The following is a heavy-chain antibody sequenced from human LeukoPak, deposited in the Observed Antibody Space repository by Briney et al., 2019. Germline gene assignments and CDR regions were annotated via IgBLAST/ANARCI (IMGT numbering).Heavy chain of an antibody. CDR3: ARGQGVWGVTTFDP. V-gene: IGHV3-21*01. CDR2: ISSSSSYI. CDR1: GFTFSSYS. D-gene: IGHD3-10*01. J-gene: IGHJ5*02. Sequence: GGSLRLSCAASGFTFSSYSMNWVRQAPGKGLEWVSSISSSSSYIYYAGSVKGRFTISRDNAKNSLYLQMNSLRAEDTAVYYCARGQGVWGVTTFDPWGQGTLVTVSS.